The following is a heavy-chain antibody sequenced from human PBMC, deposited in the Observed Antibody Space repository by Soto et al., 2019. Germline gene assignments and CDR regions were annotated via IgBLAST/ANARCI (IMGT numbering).Heavy chain of an antibody. J-gene: IGHJ5*02. Sequence: PSETLSLTCTVSGGSIRVTDYFWGWIRQPPGKALEWIASIYHSGSTYYNPSLKSRVTMSVDTSNNQFALTLNSVTAADTAVYFCARDSGWFDPXGQGTLVTVS. D-gene: IGHD7-27*01. V-gene: IGHV4-39*01. CDR1: GGSIRVTDYF. CDR2: IYHSGST. CDR3: ARDSGWFDP.